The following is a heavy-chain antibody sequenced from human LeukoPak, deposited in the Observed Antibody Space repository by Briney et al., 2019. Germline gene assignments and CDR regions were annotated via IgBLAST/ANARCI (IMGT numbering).Heavy chain of an antibody. V-gene: IGHV3-48*03. CDR2: ISTSDSTI. CDR3: TRLSAMLRGPEPIYYFDS. D-gene: IGHD3-10*01. CDR1: GFIFSSYE. Sequence: GGSLRLSCAASGFIFSSYEMHWVRQAPGKGLEWVSYISTSDSTIYYADSVKGRFTISRDNAKNSLYLQMNRLRVEDTAMYYCTRLSAMLRGPEPIYYFDSWGQGTLVTVSS. J-gene: IGHJ4*02.